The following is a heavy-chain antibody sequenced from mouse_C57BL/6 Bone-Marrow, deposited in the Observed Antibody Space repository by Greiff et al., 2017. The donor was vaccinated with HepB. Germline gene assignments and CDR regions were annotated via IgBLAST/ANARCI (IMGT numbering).Heavy chain of an antibody. J-gene: IGHJ2*01. D-gene: IGHD4-1*01. CDR1: GYTFTSYT. CDR3: ARLGGAFDY. Sequence: VQLVESGAELARPGASVKMSCKASGYTFTSYTMHWVKQRPGQGLEWIGYINPSSGYTKYNQKFKDKATLTADKSSSTAYMQLSSLTSEDSAVYYCARLGGAFDYWGQGTTLTVSS. CDR2: INPSSGYT. V-gene: IGHV1-4*01.